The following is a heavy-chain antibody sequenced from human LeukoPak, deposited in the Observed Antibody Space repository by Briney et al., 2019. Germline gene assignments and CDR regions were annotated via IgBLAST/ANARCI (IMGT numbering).Heavy chain of an antibody. J-gene: IGHJ5*01. V-gene: IGHV1-69*05. CDR2: SIPIFGTS. D-gene: IGHD2-2*01. CDR3: ERDLPVGGYCSSTSCPTRSWFDS. CDR1: RGTFSSYA. Sequence: SVKVSCQASRGTFSSYAISWVRQPPGQGRDWMGGSIPIFGTSHNLQKFQGRVTITTDGSRSTAYMELSSLRSEETAVYYCERDLPVGGYCSSTSCPTRSWFDSWGQGTLVTVSS.